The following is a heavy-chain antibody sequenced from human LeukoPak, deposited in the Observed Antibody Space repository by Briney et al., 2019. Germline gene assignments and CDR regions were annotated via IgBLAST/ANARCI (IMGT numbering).Heavy chain of an antibody. CDR3: ARGRFTMVRGVRVWAY. CDR1: GYTFTSYG. Sequence: ASVKVSCKASGYTFTSYGISWVRQAPGQGLEWMGWISAYNGNTNYAQKLQGRVTMTTDTSTSTAYMELRSLRSDDTAVYYCARGRFTMVRGVRVWAYWGQGTLVTVSS. D-gene: IGHD3-10*01. CDR2: ISAYNGNT. J-gene: IGHJ4*02. V-gene: IGHV1-18*01.